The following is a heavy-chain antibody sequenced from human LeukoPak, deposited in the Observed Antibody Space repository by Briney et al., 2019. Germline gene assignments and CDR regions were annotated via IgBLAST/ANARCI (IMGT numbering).Heavy chain of an antibody. CDR3: ARGTVGYCRGSSCDGYYYYMDV. Sequence: SETLSLTCTVSGASISDAAYYWSWIRQHPGEGLEWIGYIYYSGSTSYNPSLKSRVTISVDTSKNHFSLKLTSVTAADTAVYYCARGTVGYCRGSSCDGYYYYMDVWGKGTAVIVSS. J-gene: IGHJ6*03. CDR1: GASISDAAYY. D-gene: IGHD2-2*03. V-gene: IGHV4-31*03. CDR2: IYYSGST.